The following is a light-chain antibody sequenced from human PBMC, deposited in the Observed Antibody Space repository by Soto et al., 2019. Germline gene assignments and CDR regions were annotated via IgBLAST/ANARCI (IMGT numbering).Light chain of an antibody. CDR2: AAS. CDR3: QQANTFPQT. V-gene: IGKV1-12*01. CDR1: QSISSW. J-gene: IGKJ1*01. Sequence: DIQMTQSPSSVSASVGDKVTITCRASQSISSWLAWYQQKPGKGPKLLIYAASSLQSGVPSRLSGSCYGSDFTLTIGSLLPEDFATYFCQQANTFPQTFGQGTKVELK.